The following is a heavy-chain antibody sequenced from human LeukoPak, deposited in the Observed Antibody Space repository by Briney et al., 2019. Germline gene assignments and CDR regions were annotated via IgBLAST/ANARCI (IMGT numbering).Heavy chain of an antibody. CDR3: ARGDGYYTDIDY. CDR2: IYYSGST. CDR1: GGSISSYY. D-gene: IGHD3-3*01. V-gene: IGHV4-59*01. Sequence: SETLSLTCTVSGGSISSYYWSWIRQHPGKGLEWIGYIYYSGSTNYNPSLKSRVTISVDTSRNQFFLKLNSVTAADTAVYYCARGDGYYTDIDYWGQGALVTVSS. J-gene: IGHJ4*02.